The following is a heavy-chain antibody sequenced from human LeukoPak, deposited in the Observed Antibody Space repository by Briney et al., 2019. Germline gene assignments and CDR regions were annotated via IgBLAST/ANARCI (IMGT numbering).Heavy chain of an antibody. V-gene: IGHV4-39*01. CDR1: GGSISSTNYY. CDR2: MYYSGNS. J-gene: IGHJ4*02. Sequence: SETLSLTCAVSGGSISSTNYYWGWLRQPPGRGLEWIGHMYYSGNSFDNPSLKSRVTISVDTSKNQFSLKLSSVTAADTAVYYCARLRRNYSDSWGQGSLVSVSS. CDR3: ARLRRNYSDS.